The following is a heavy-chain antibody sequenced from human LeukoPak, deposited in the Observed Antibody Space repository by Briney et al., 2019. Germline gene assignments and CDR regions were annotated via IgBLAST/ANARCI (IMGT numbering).Heavy chain of an antibody. D-gene: IGHD3-22*01. CDR3: ARDPNYYDSSGPTY. J-gene: IGHJ4*02. Sequence: ASVKVSCKASGGTFISYAISWVRQAPGQGLEWMGRIIPIFGTANYAQKFQGRVTITTDESTSTAYMELSSLRSEDTAVYYCARDPNYYDSSGPTYWGQGTLVTVSS. V-gene: IGHV1-69*05. CDR2: IIPIFGTA. CDR1: GGTFISYA.